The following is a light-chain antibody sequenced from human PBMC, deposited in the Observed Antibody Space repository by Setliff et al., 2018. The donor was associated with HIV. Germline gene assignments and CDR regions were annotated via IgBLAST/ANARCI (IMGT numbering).Light chain of an antibody. V-gene: IGLV2-14*01. CDR2: DVS. CDR1: SSDVGGYNY. J-gene: IGLJ1*01. CDR3: SSYTSSSTRV. Sequence: QSLLTQPASVSGSPGQSITISCTGTSSDVGGYNYVSWYQQHPGKAPKLMIYDVSKRPSGVSNRFSGSKSGNTASLTISGLQAEDEADYYCSSYTSSSTRVFGTGTKVTVL.